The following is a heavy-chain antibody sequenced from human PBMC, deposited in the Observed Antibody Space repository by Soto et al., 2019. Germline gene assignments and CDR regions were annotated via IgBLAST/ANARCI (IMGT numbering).Heavy chain of an antibody. CDR2: IYPGGSET. V-gene: IGHV5-51*01. D-gene: IGHD3-10*01. CDR3: ARLGDNFTYGPLWFRFRYGVDV. J-gene: IGHJ6*02. CDR1: GYDFTYYW. Sequence: GESLKISCKGSGYDFTYYWIAWVRQMPGKGLEWMGFIYPGGSETKYSPSFQGQVTISADKPVNTAFLQWSSLKASNTAMYYCARLGDNFTYGPLWFRFRYGVDVWGQGTRVTVS.